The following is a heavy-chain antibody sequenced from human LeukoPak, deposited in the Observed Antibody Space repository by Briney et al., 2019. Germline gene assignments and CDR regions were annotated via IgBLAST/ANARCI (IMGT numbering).Heavy chain of an antibody. CDR1: GGSISGYF. V-gene: IGHV4-59*08. Sequence: PSETLSLTCTASGGSISGYFWSWIRQPPGKGLEWLGHVYCDETTNYSPSLTSRLTIPIDTSKDQFSMNLRSGTAADTAVYYCARIAIHGYSGLDFWGQGTLVTVSS. J-gene: IGHJ4*02. CDR2: VYCDETT. D-gene: IGHD5-12*01. CDR3: ARIAIHGYSGLDF.